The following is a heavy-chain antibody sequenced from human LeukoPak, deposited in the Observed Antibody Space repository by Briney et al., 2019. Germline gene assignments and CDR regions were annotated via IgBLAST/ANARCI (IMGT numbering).Heavy chain of an antibody. J-gene: IGHJ4*02. D-gene: IGHD3-10*01. CDR2: VYSDGNT. V-gene: IGHV3-53*01. Sequence: GGSLRLSCAASGFTVTSDYMSWVRQAPGKGLEWVSVVYSDGNTYYADSVKGRFTISRDNSKNTLYLQMNSLRAEDTAVYYCAKGSHYYGSGSYYIVVDYWGQGTLVTVSS. CDR1: GFTVTSDY. CDR3: AKGSHYYGSGSYYIVVDY.